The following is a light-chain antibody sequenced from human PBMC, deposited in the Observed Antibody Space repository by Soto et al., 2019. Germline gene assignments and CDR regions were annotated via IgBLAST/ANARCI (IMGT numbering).Light chain of an antibody. J-gene: IGLJ1*01. V-gene: IGLV2-14*03. CDR2: NVS. CDR1: SSDVGGYNS. CDR3: SSYTSSNTYV. Sequence: QSVLTQPASVSGSPGQSIAISCTGTSSDVGGYNSVSWYQQHPGKAPKRMIYNVSNRPSGVSDRFSGSKSGNTASLTISGLQAEDEADYYCSSYTSSNTYVFGTGTKVTVL.